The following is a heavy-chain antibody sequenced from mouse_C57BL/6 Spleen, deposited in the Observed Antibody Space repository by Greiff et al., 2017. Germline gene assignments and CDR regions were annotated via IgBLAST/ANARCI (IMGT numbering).Heavy chain of an antibody. J-gene: IGHJ1*03. CDR1: GYTFTSYW. CDR2: IHPNSGST. V-gene: IGHV1-64*01. D-gene: IGHD3-2*02. CDR3: AEARSTGGYFDV. Sequence: QVQLKQPGAELVKPGASVKLSCKASGYTFTSYWMHWVQQRPGQGLEWIGMIHPNSGSTNYTEKFKSKSTLTVDKSSSTAYRQLSSLTSEDSAVYYCAEARSTGGYFDVWGTGTTVTVAS.